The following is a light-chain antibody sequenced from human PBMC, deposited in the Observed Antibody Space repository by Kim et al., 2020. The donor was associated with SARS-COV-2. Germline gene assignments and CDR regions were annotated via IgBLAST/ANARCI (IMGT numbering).Light chain of an antibody. V-gene: IGKV3-20*01. Sequence: YSGERATLDCRASRSVHISYIAGYRQQPCQAPRVLIYGASSRATGIPDRFSGSGSGTDFTLTINRLEPEDFAVYYCQQYGSSPLTFGGGTKLEIK. J-gene: IGKJ4*01. CDR2: GAS. CDR3: QQYGSSPLT. CDR1: RSVHISY.